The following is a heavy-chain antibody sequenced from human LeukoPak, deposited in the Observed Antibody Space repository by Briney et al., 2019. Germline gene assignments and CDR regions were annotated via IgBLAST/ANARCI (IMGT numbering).Heavy chain of an antibody. CDR3: ATPRGSGSYLAFDY. D-gene: IGHD1-26*01. CDR2: INSDRSST. V-gene: IGHV3-74*01. Sequence: GGSLRLPCAASGFTFSSYWIHWVRQAPGKGLVWVSRINSDRSSTSYADSVKGRFTISRDNAKNTLHLQMNSLRAEDTAVYYCATPRGSGSYLAFDYWGQGTLVTVSS. CDR1: GFTFSSYW. J-gene: IGHJ4*02.